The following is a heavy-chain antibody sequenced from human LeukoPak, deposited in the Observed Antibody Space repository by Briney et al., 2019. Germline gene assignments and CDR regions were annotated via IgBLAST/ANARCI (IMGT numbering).Heavy chain of an antibody. J-gene: IGHJ4*02. Sequence: RASVKVSCKASGYTFRNYAMHWVRQAPGQRLEWMGWINTGNGNAKYPQKFQDRVTITRDTSASTVYMELSSLRSEDTAVYYCVRKGWVSGAIDYWGQGTLVTVSS. CDR3: VRKGWVSGAIDY. D-gene: IGHD6-13*01. CDR2: INTGNGNA. V-gene: IGHV1-3*04. CDR1: GYTFRNYA.